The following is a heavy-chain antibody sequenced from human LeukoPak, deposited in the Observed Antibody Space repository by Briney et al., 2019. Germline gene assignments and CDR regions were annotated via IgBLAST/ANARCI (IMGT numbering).Heavy chain of an antibody. Sequence: PSETLSLTCAVSGYSISSGYHWGWIRQPPGTELEWIGRIYQSGGTFYNPSLKRRVTLSVDTSKNQFSLKLSSVTAADTAVYYCTRYNYGHYYFDYWGQGTLVTVSS. CDR1: GYSISSGYH. D-gene: IGHD5-18*01. V-gene: IGHV4-38-2*01. CDR2: IYQSGGT. CDR3: TRYNYGHYYFDY. J-gene: IGHJ4*02.